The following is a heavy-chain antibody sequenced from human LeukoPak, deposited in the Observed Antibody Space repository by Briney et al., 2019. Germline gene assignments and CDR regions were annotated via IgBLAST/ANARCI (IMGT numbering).Heavy chain of an antibody. CDR2: IYSDWST. D-gene: IGHD3/OR15-3a*01. J-gene: IGHJ3*02. V-gene: IGHV4-4*07. CDR3: ARGGLISLANTPLGAFDI. CDR1: GGSINSYY. Sequence: SETLSLTCTVSGGSINSYYWSWIRQPAGKGLEWIGHIYSDWSTSYNPSLKSRVTMSIDTSNNQFSLKLTSVTAADTAVYYCARGGLISLANTPLGAFDIWGQGTMVSVSS.